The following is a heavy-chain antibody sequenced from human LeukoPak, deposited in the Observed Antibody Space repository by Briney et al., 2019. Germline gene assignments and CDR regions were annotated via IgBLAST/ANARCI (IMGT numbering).Heavy chain of an antibody. V-gene: IGHV4-59*01. D-gene: IGHD5-18*01. J-gene: IGHJ4*02. CDR3: ARVVAGYSYGLYYFDY. Sequence: PSETLSLTCTVSGGSISSYYWTWIRQPPGKGLEWIGSLYYSGSTNYNPSLKSRVTISVDTSKNQFSLKLSSVTAADTAVYYCARVVAGYSYGLYYFDYWGQGTLVTVSS. CDR2: LYYSGST. CDR1: GGSISSYY.